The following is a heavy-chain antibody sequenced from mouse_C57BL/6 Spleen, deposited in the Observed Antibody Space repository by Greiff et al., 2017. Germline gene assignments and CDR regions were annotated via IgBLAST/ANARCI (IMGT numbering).Heavy chain of an antibody. V-gene: IGHV6-3*01. CDR2: IRLKSDNYAT. J-gene: IGHJ4*01. Sequence: EVHLVESGGGLVQPGGSMKLSCVASGFTFSNYWMNWVRQSPEQGLEWVAQIRLKSDNYATHYAESVKGRFTISRDDSKNSVYLQMNNLRAEDTGIYYCTELYYYAMDYWGQGTSVTVSS. CDR1: GFTFSNYW. CDR3: TELYYYAMDY.